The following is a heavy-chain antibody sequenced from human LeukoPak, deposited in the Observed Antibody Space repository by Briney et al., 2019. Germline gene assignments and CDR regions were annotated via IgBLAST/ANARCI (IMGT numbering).Heavy chain of an antibody. CDR2: VTYDGNNK. D-gene: IGHD3-22*01. Sequence: GGSLRLSCVASGFTFNNYDMHWVRQAPGKGLEWVAVVTYDGNNKYFADSVKGRFTVSRDNSKNTLYLQMNSLRAEDTAVYYCAFRNLYDRSNYYSYYFDYWGQGTLVTVSS. CDR3: AFRNLYDRSNYYSYYFDY. CDR1: GFTFNNYD. V-gene: IGHV3-30*04. J-gene: IGHJ4*02.